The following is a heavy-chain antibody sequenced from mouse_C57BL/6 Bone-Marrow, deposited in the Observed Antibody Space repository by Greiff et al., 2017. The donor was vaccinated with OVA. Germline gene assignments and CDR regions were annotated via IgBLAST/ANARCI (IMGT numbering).Heavy chain of an antibody. CDR2: ISSGGSYT. CDR3: ARLYWFAY. V-gene: IGHV5-6*01. J-gene: IGHJ3*01. Sequence: VQLKESGGDLVKPGGSLKLSCAASGFTFSSYGMSWVRQTPDKRLEWVATISSGGSYTYYPDSVKGRFTISRDNAKNTLYLQMSSLKSEDTAMYYCARLYWFAYWGQGTLVTVSA. CDR1: GFTFSSYG.